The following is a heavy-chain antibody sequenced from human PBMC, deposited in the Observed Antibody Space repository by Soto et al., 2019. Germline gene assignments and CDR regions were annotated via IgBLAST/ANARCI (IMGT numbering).Heavy chain of an antibody. V-gene: IGHV3-30-3*01. CDR1: AFIFSSYS. CDR2: ISHDGSNK. CDR3: ARIGYGGNGDY. Sequence: EGSLLVCCAASAFIFSSYSMLSVRQAPGKGLEWVAVISHDGSNKYYADSVKGRFTISRANSKNTLYLEVGSLRAEDTAVYYYARIGYGGNGDYWGQGPLVTV. D-gene: IGHD4-17*01. J-gene: IGHJ4*02.